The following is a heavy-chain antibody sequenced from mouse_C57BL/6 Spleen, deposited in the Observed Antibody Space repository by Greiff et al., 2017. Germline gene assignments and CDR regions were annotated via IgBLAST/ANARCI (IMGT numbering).Heavy chain of an antibody. CDR2: IYPGDGDT. Sequence: QVQLQQSGPELVKPGASVKISCKASGYAFSSSWMNWVKQRPGKGLEWIGRIYPGDGDTNYNGKFKGKATLTAAKSSSTAYMQLSSLTSEDSAVYFCATGLGSGYYAMDYWGQGASVTVSS. CDR3: ATGLGSGYYAMDY. D-gene: IGHD4-1*01. V-gene: IGHV1-82*01. CDR1: GYAFSSSW. J-gene: IGHJ4*01.